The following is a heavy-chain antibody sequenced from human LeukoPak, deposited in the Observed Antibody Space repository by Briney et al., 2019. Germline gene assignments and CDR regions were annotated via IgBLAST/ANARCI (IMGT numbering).Heavy chain of an antibody. CDR2: LNHSGIT. D-gene: IGHD1-26*01. J-gene: IGHJ4*02. Sequence: SETLSLTCAVYGGSFSGDYWIWIRQTPEKGLEWIGELNHSGITNYNPSFKSRVAISVDTSKNQFSLKLSSVTAADTAIYYCAKAPGWPAGRSGSLLYWGQGTLVTVSS. V-gene: IGHV4-34*01. CDR1: GGSFSGDY. CDR3: AKAPGWPAGRSGSLLY.